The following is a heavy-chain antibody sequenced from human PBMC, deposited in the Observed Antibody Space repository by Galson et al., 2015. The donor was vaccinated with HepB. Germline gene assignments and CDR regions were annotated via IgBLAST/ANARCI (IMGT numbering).Heavy chain of an antibody. J-gene: IGHJ6*02. D-gene: IGHD3-22*01. CDR2: ISSSSSTI. Sequence: EWVSYISSSSSTIYYADSVKGRFTISRDNAKNSLYLQMNSLRAEDTAVYYCASLGGYDSSGYYYYYYGMDVWGQGTTVTVSS. V-gene: IGHV3-48*01. CDR3: ASLGGYDSSGYYYYYYGMDV.